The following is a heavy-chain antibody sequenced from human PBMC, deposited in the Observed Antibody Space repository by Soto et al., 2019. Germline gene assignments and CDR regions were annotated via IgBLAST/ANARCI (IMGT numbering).Heavy chain of an antibody. V-gene: IGHV3-15*01. CDR1: GFTFSNAW. Sequence: VQLVESGGGLVKPGGSLRLSCAASGFTFSNAWMSWVRQAPGKGLEWVGRIKSKTDGGTTDYAAPVKGRFTISRDDSKNTLYLQMNSLKTEDTAVYYCTTELIVATTFDYWGQGTLVTVSS. CDR3: TTELIVATTFDY. D-gene: IGHD5-12*01. J-gene: IGHJ4*02. CDR2: IKSKTDGGTT.